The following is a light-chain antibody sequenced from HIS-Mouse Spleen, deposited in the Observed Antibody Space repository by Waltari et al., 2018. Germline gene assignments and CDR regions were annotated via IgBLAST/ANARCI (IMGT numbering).Light chain of an antibody. CDR2: EDR. J-gene: IGLJ2*01. Sequence: SYELTQPPSVSVSPGQTARITCSGDAFPKKYAYWYSQKSGQAPVLVIYEDRKRPSGIPERFSGSSSGTMATLTISGAQVEDEADYYCYSTDSSGNHRVFGGGTKLTVL. V-gene: IGLV3-10*01. CDR3: YSTDSSGNHRV. CDR1: AFPKKY.